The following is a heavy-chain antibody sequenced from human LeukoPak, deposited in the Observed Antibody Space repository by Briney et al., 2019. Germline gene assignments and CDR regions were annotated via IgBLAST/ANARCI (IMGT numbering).Heavy chain of an antibody. D-gene: IGHD2-2*01. CDR3: ASVPESGYCSSTSCYEGSEYFQH. V-gene: IGHV4-59*01. Sequence: PSETLSLTCTVSGGSISSYYWSWIRQPPGKGLEWIGYIYDSGSINYNPSLKSRVTISVDTSKNQFSLKLSSVTAVDTAVYYCASVPESGYCSSTSCYEGSEYFQHWGQGTLVT. CDR2: IYDSGSI. CDR1: GGSISSYY. J-gene: IGHJ1*01.